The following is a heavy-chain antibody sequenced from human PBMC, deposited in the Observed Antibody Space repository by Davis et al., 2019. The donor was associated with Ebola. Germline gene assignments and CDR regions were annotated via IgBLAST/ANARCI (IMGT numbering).Heavy chain of an antibody. Sequence: PGGSLRLSCAASGFTFADYAMHWVRQVPGKGLEWVSGISWNSGSIGYADSVKGRFTISRDNAKNSLYLQMNSLRAEDTALYYCARDRNGMDVWGQGTTVTVSS. V-gene: IGHV3-9*01. J-gene: IGHJ6*02. CDR2: ISWNSGSI. CDR3: ARDRNGMDV. CDR1: GFTFADYA.